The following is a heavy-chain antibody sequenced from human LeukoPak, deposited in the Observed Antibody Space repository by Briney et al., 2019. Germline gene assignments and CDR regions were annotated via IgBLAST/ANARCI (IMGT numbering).Heavy chain of an antibody. CDR3: AREGREQPVIRGRGREISDAFDI. Sequence: GGSLRLSCAASGFTFSSYAMHWVRQAPGKGLEWVAVISYDGSNKYYADSVKGRFTISRDNSRNTLYLQMNSLRAEDTAVYYCAREGREQPVIRGRGREISDAFDIWGQGTMVTVSS. D-gene: IGHD1/OR15-1a*01. CDR1: GFTFSSYA. CDR2: ISYDGSNK. J-gene: IGHJ3*02. V-gene: IGHV3-30*14.